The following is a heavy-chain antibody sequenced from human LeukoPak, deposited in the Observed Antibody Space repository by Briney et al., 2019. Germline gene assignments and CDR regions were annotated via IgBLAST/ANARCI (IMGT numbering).Heavy chain of an antibody. Sequence: PGGSLRLSCAASGFTFSSYSMNWVRQAPGKGLEWVSSISSSSSYICYADSVKGRFTISRDNAKNSLYLQMNSLRAEDTAVYYCAREANYGSGSPDYWGQGTLVTVSS. V-gene: IGHV3-21*01. J-gene: IGHJ4*02. CDR3: AREANYGSGSPDY. CDR1: GFTFSSYS. D-gene: IGHD3-10*01. CDR2: ISSSSSYI.